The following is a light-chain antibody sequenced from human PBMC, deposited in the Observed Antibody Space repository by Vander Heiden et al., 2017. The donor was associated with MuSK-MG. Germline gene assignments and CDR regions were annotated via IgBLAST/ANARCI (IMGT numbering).Light chain of an antibody. V-gene: IGLV1-40*01. Sequence: QSVLTQPPSVSGAPGQMVTISCTGSRSNIGAGYDVHWYQQLPGTAPKLLIYGNSNRPSGVPDRFSGSKSGTSAALAITGLQAEDEADYYCQSYDSSLSGWVFGGGTKLTVL. CDR3: QSYDSSLSGWV. J-gene: IGLJ3*02. CDR2: GNS. CDR1: RSNIGAGYD.